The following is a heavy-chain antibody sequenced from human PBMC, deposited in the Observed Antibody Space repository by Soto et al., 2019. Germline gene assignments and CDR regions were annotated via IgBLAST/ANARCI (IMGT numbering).Heavy chain of an antibody. CDR1: GFTFSSYG. V-gene: IGHV3-33*01. J-gene: IGHJ6*02. CDR2: IWYDGSNK. CDR3: AREMGYCGGDCYSWYYYGMDV. D-gene: IGHD2-21*02. Sequence: QVQLVESGGGVVQPGRSLRLSCAASGFTFSSYGMHWVRQAPGKGLEWVAVIWYDGSNKYYADSVKGRFTISRDNSKNTLYLQMNSLRAEDTAVYYCAREMGYCGGDCYSWYYYGMDVWGQGTTVTVSS.